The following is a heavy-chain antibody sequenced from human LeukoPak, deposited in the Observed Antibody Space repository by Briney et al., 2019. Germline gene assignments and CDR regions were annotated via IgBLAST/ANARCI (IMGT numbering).Heavy chain of an antibody. D-gene: IGHD2-15*01. Sequence: ASVKVSCKASGYTFISYDINWVRQATGQGLEWVGWMNPNSANTGYAQKFQSRVTITRNTSISTAYMELSSLRVEDTAVYYCARGKAGDSGGHRTFDIWGQGPMVTVSS. CDR3: ARGKAGDSGGHRTFDI. CDR2: MNPNSANT. J-gene: IGHJ3*02. V-gene: IGHV1-8*03. CDR1: GYTFISYD.